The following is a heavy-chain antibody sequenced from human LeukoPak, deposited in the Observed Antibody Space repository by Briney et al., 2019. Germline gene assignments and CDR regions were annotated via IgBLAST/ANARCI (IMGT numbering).Heavy chain of an antibody. V-gene: IGHV3-9*01. CDR1: GFIFNNYA. CDR2: ISWNSGSI. CDR3: AKDNRRHYTSGPNPDSLH. J-gene: IGHJ4*02. D-gene: IGHD6-19*01. Sequence: GRPLRLSCAGSGFIFNNYAMHWVRQPPGKGLEWVSGISWNSGSIDYADSVKGRFTISRDNAKNSLYLQMNSLRVEDTAFYYCAKDNRRHYTSGPNPDSLHWGQGALVTVSS.